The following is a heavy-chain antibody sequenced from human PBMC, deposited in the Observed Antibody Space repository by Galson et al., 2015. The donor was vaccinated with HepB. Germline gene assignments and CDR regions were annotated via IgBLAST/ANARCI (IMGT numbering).Heavy chain of an antibody. D-gene: IGHD3-3*01. Sequence: SVKVSCKASGFTFTSSAMQWVRQARGQRLEWIGWIVVGSGNTNYAQKFQERVTITRDMSTSTAYMELSSLRSEDTAVYYCAADPWDDFWSGPYMDVWGKGTTVTVSS. CDR2: IVVGSGNT. CDR3: AADPWDDFWSGPYMDV. J-gene: IGHJ6*03. V-gene: IGHV1-58*02. CDR1: GFTFTSSA.